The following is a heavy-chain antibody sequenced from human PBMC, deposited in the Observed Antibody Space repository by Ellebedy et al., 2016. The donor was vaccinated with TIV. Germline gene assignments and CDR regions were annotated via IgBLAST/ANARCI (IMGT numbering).Heavy chain of an antibody. CDR3: ARYCNSTICPNWFDP. CDR2: FSAYNGNT. J-gene: IGHJ5*02. CDR1: GYTFTSYG. V-gene: IGHV1-18*04. Sequence: AASVKVSCKTSGYTFTSYGISWVRHAPGQGLEWMGWFSAYNGNTNYAQMVQGRVTMTTDTFTSTAYMELRSLRSDDTAVYYCARYCNSTICPNWFDPWGQGTLVTVSS. D-gene: IGHD2-2*01.